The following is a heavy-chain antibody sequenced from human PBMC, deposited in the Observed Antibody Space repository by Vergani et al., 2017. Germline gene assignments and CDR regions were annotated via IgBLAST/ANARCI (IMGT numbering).Heavy chain of an antibody. CDR3: AKDPKMATILRVVPYYYYYGMDV. J-gene: IGHJ6*01. CDR1: GGTFSSYA. Sequence: QVQLVQSGAEVKKPGSSVKVSCKASGGTFSSYAISWVRQAPGQGLEWMGGIIPIFGTANYAQKFQGRVTITADESTSTAYMELRSLRAEDTAVYYCAKDPKMATILRVVPYYYYYGMDVWGQGTTVTVSS. V-gene: IGHV1-69*01. CDR2: IIPIFGTA. D-gene: IGHD5-24*01.